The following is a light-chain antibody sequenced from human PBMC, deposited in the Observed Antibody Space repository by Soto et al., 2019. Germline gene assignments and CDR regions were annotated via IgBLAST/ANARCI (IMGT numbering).Light chain of an antibody. Sequence: DLQMPPSPLTLSASVVYISNVTSVASQTISSWLAWYQQKPGKAPNILIFDASSLESGVTSRFSGSGSGTEFTLSIDSMQPDDFATYYCKQYHTSSITLGKGTQLEIK. CDR3: KQYHTSSIT. CDR1: QTISSW. V-gene: IGKV1-5*01. CDR2: DAS. J-gene: IGKJ5*01.